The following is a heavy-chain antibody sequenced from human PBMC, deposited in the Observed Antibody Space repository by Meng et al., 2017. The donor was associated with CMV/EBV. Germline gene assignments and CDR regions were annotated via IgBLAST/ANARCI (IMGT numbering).Heavy chain of an antibody. CDR3: ARRDYSNHYYFDY. CDR2: INHSGST. D-gene: IGHD4-11*01. V-gene: IGHV4-34*01. J-gene: IGHJ4*02. Sequence: AHPPVRGPVLFTPSATLSLTVPGYCGSFSGYYGSWIRHPPGKGLEWIGEINHSGSTNYNPSLKSRVTISVDTSKNQFSLKLSSVTAADTAVYYCARRDYSNHYYFDYWGQGTLVTVSS. CDR1: CGSFSGYY.